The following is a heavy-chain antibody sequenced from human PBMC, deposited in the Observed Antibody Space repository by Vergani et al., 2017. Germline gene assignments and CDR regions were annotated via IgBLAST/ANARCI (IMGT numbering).Heavy chain of an antibody. J-gene: IGHJ6*03. CDR1: GGSISSYY. Sequence: QVQLQESGPGLVKPSETLSLTCTVSGGSISSYYWSWIRQPAGKGLEWIGRIYTSGSTNYNPSLKSRVTISVDTSKNQFSLKLSSVTAADTAVYYCASEREDIVVLQDARAQHYYYYMDVWGKGTMVTVSS. D-gene: IGHD2-2*01. CDR3: ASEREDIVVLQDARAQHYYYYMDV. V-gene: IGHV4-4*07. CDR2: IYTSGST.